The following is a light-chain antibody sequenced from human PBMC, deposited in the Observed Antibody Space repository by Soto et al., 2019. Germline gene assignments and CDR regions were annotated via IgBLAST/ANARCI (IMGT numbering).Light chain of an antibody. Sequence: EIVMTQSPATLTVSPGGRAILSCRASQSVSSNLAWYQQKPGQAPRLLIYGASSRATAIPARFSGSGSATEFTLTITSLQSEDFAVYYCQQYKEWPPKYTFGQGTKLEIK. V-gene: IGKV3-15*01. J-gene: IGKJ2*01. CDR3: QQYKEWPPKYT. CDR2: GAS. CDR1: QSVSSN.